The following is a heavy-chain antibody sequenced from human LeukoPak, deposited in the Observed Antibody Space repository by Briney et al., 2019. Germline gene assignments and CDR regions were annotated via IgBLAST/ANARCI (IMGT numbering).Heavy chain of an antibody. CDR1: GFTFNSFA. CDR3: AKDHSHCSSTSCYLHFDY. V-gene: IGHV3-23*01. J-gene: IGHJ4*02. D-gene: IGHD2-2*01. CDR2: ISGSGGST. Sequence: GGSLRLSCAASGFTFNSFAMSWVRQAPGKGLEWVSVISGSGGSTYYADSVKGRFTISRDNSKNTLYLQMNSLRAEDTAVYHCAKDHSHCSSTSCYLHFDYWGQGTLVTVSS.